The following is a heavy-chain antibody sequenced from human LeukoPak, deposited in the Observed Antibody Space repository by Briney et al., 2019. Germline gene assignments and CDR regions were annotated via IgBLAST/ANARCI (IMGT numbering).Heavy chain of an antibody. Sequence: PGGSLRLSCAASGFTFSSYSMNRVRQAPGKGLEWVSSISSSSSYIYYADSVKGRFTISRGNAKNSLYLQMNSLRAEDTAVYYCARDFYYDSSGLKPRGFDYWGQGTLVTVSS. CDR1: GFTFSSYS. D-gene: IGHD3-22*01. J-gene: IGHJ4*02. CDR2: ISSSSSYI. V-gene: IGHV3-21*01. CDR3: ARDFYYDSSGLKPRGFDY.